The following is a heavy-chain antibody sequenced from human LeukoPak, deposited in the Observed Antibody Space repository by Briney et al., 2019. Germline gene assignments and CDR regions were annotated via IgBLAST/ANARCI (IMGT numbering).Heavy chain of an antibody. CDR3: ARALAIGELSYFDY. V-gene: IGHV4-59*08. CDR2: IYYSGST. Sequence: SETLSLTCTVSGGSISSYYWSWIRQPPGKGLEWIGYIYYSGSTNCNPSLKSRVTISVDTSKNQFSLKLSSVTAADTAVYYCARALAIGELSYFDYWGQGTLVTVSS. CDR1: GGSISSYY. D-gene: IGHD3-10*01. J-gene: IGHJ4*02.